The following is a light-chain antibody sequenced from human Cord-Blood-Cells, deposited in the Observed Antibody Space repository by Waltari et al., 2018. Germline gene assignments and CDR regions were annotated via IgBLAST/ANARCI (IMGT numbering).Light chain of an antibody. V-gene: IGLV2-23*01. CDR3: CSYAGSRLV. J-gene: IGLJ2*01. CDR2: ERS. Sequence: QSALTQPASVSGSPGQSITISCTGTSSDVGSYNLVSWYHQHPGKAPKLMICERSKRPSGVSNRFTGSKSGNTSSLTISGLQAEEEADYYCCSYAGSRLVFGGGTKLTVL. CDR1: SSDVGSYNL.